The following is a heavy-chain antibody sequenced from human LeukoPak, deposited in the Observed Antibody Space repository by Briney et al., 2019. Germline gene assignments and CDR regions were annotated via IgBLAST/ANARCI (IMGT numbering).Heavy chain of an antibody. V-gene: IGHV4-59*01. J-gene: IGHJ5*02. Sequence: SETLSLTCTVSGGSISSYYWSWIRQPPGKGLEWIGYIYYSGSTNCNPSLKNRVTISVDTSKNQFSLKLSSVTAADTAVYYCAREGGSSWYGKFDPWGQGTLVTVSS. CDR2: IYYSGST. CDR1: GGSISSYY. D-gene: IGHD6-13*01. CDR3: AREGGSSWYGKFDP.